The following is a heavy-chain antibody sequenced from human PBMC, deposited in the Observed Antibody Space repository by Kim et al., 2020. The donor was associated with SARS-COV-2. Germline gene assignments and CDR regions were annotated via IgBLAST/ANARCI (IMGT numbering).Heavy chain of an antibody. CDR1: GGSISSSNY. V-gene: IGHV4-39*01. CDR3: ARHYSLSTWFTEYAFD. J-gene: IGHJ3*02. D-gene: IGHD2-15*01. CDR2: ISYSGTT. Sequence: SETLSLTCTVSGGSISSSNYWGWIRQPPGKGLEWIATISYSGTTYYKPSLGSRVTISLDTSNNRFSLKLTSVIATDTAMYYCARHYSLSTWFTEYAFD.